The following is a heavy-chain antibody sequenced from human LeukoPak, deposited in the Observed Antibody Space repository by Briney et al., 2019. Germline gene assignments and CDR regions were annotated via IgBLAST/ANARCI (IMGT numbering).Heavy chain of an antibody. CDR3: TREKDYGGNFDY. D-gene: IGHD4-23*01. Sequence: GGSLRLSCTASGFTFGDYAVSWVRQAPGKGLEWVGFIRSKAYGGTTEYAASVKGRFTISRDDSKSIAYLQMNSLKTEDTAVYYCTREKDYGGNFDYWGQGTLVTVSS. J-gene: IGHJ4*02. CDR2: IRSKAYGGTT. V-gene: IGHV3-49*04. CDR1: GFTFGDYA.